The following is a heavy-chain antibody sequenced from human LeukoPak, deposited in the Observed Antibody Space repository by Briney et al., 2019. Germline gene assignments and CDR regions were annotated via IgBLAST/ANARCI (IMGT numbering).Heavy chain of an antibody. J-gene: IGHJ3*01. CDR1: GFSLDDYA. Sequence: GGSLRLSCAASGFSLDDYAMHWVRQAPGQGLEWVSGISWDGRNMAYAASVKGRFTISRDNAQNSLYLQRYSLKIEDTAFYYCIKDMGFDLLKDAFDLWGQGMLVTVSS. V-gene: IGHV3-9*01. D-gene: IGHD1-26*01. CDR2: ISWDGRNM. CDR3: IKDMGFDLLKDAFDL.